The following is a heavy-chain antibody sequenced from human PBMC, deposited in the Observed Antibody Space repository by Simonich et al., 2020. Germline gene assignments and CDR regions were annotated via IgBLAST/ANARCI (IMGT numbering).Heavy chain of an antibody. CDR2: IIPILSIA. CDR3: ARDGITGTTFDAFDI. D-gene: IGHD1-7*01. J-gene: IGHJ3*02. Sequence: QVQLVQSGAEVKKPGSSVKVSCKASGGTFSSYAISWVRQAPGQGLEGMGGIIPILSIANYAQKFQGRVTITADKSTSTAYMELSSLRSEDTAVYYCARDGITGTTFDAFDIWGQGTMVTVSS. CDR1: GGTFSSYA. V-gene: IGHV1-69*10.